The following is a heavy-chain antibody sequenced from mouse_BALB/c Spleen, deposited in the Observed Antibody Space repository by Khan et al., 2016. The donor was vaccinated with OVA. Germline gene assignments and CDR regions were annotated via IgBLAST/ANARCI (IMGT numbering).Heavy chain of an antibody. D-gene: IGHD2-14*01. V-gene: IGHV1-26*01. J-gene: IGHJ3*01. CDR2: VNPNNGDS. CDR1: GYSFTLYY. CDR3: ARGYDFFAS. Sequence: VQLQQSGPDLVKPGASVRISCKASGYSFTLYYLTWVKQSHGESLEWIGRVNPNNGDSDYNQKFKDRATITVDKSSNTAYMDFRSLTSEDSAVYCCARGYDFFASWGQGTLVTVSA.